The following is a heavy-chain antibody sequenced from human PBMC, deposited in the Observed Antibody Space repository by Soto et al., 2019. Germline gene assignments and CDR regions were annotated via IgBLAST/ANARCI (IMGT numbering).Heavy chain of an antibody. V-gene: IGHV4-59*08. CDR2: IYYSGRT. D-gene: IGHD2-2*01. CDR3: ARGRPAATDAFDI. CDR1: GRSISSSY. Sequence: SETPSLTCTVSGRSISSSYWSSIRQPPGKGLEWIGYIYYSGRTNYHPSLKSRVTITVDTCKNGFSLKLSGVTGAVTAVYYCARGRPAATDAFDIWGQGTMVTVSS. J-gene: IGHJ3*02.